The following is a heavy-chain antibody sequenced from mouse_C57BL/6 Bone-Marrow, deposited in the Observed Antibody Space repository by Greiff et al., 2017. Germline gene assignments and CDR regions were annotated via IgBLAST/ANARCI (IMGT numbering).Heavy chain of an antibody. CDR3: ARPHYYGSSYYAMDY. Sequence: EVKLMESGGGLVKPGGSLKLSCAASGFTFSSYTMSWVRQTPEKRLEWVATISGGVGNTYYPDSVKGRFTISRDNAKNTLYLQMSSLRSEDTAVYYCARPHYYGSSYYAMDYWGQGTSVTVSS. V-gene: IGHV5-9*04. J-gene: IGHJ4*01. D-gene: IGHD1-1*01. CDR2: ISGGVGNT. CDR1: GFTFSSYT.